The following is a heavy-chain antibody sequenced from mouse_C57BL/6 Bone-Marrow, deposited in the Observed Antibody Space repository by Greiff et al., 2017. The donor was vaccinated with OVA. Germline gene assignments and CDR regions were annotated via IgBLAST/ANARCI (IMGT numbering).Heavy chain of an antibody. D-gene: IGHD1-1*01. J-gene: IGHJ2*01. CDR1: GYTFTDYE. CDR3: TRLSLIYYYGDY. V-gene: IGHV1-15*01. Sequence: QVQLQQSGAELVRPGASVTLSCKASGYTFTDYEMHWVKQTPVHGLAWIGAIDPETGGTAYNQKFKGKAILTADKSSSTAYMELRSLTSADSAVYYCTRLSLIYYYGDYWGQGTTLTVSS. CDR2: IDPETGGT.